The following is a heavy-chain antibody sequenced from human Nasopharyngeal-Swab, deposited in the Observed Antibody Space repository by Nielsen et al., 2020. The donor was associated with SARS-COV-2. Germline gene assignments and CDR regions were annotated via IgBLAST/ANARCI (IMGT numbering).Heavy chain of an antibody. CDR1: GFTFSSYA. CDR3: AKILAVGWFLGGYFDY. J-gene: IGHJ4*02. D-gene: IGHD3-3*01. V-gene: IGHV3-23*01. CDR2: ISGSGGST. Sequence: GESLKISCAASGFTFSSYAMSWVRQAPGKGLEWVSAISGSGGSTYYADSVKGRFTISRDNSKNTLYLQMNSLRAEDTAVYYWAKILAVGWFLGGYFDYWGQGTLVTVSS.